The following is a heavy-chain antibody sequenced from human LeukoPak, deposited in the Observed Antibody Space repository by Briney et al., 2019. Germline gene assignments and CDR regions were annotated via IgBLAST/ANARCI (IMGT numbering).Heavy chain of an antibody. V-gene: IGHV4-34*01. J-gene: IGHJ5*02. D-gene: IGHD3-22*01. CDR1: GGSFSGYY. CDR2: INHSGST. Sequence: PSETLSLTCAVYGGSFSGYYWSWIRQPPGKGLEWIGEINHSGSTNYNPSLKSRVTISVDTSKNQFSLKLSSVTAADTAVYYCARGRDSSGYYFWFDPWGQGTLVTVS. CDR3: ARGRDSSGYYFWFDP.